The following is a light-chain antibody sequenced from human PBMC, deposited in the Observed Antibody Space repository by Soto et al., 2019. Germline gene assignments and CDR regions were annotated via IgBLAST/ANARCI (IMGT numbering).Light chain of an antibody. J-gene: IGKJ1*01. V-gene: IGKV3-20*01. CDR1: QSVSSY. Sequence: EILLTQSPATQSLAPGERATLPCRASQSVSSYLAWYQKKPGQAPRLRIYGVSGRATGIPDRFSVSESWTDFTLTISGLQPEDLSVYFCQQFQSSLRTFGQGTKVDIK. CDR3: QQFQSSLRT. CDR2: GVS.